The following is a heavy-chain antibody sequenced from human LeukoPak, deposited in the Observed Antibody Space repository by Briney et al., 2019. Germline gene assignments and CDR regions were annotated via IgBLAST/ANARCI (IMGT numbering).Heavy chain of an antibody. Sequence: GGSLRLSCAASGFTFSSYWMHWVRQAPGKGLVWVSRINGDGSSTSYADSVKGRFTISRDNAKNTLYLQMNSLRAEDTAVYYCARERGYSYGYSDYWGQGTLVTVSS. CDR2: INGDGSST. CDR3: ARERGYSYGYSDY. V-gene: IGHV3-74*01. D-gene: IGHD5-18*01. CDR1: GFTFSSYW. J-gene: IGHJ4*02.